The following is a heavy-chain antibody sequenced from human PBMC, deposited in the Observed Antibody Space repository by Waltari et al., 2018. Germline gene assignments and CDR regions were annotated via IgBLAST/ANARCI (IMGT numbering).Heavy chain of an antibody. J-gene: IGHJ3*02. CDR1: GYSISSGYY. CDR2: IYHSGST. Sequence: QVQLQESGPGLVKPSETLSLTCAVSGYSISSGYYWGWIRQPPGKGLEWIGSIYHSGSTYYNPSLKSRVTISVDTSKNQFSLKLSSVTAADTAVYYCARGVPVPHEADAFDIWGQGTMVTVSS. CDR3: ARGVPVPHEADAFDI. D-gene: IGHD3-10*01. V-gene: IGHV4-38-2*01.